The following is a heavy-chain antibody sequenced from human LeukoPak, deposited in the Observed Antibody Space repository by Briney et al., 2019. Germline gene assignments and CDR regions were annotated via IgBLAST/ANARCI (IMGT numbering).Heavy chain of an antibody. J-gene: IGHJ5*02. CDR1: GGSISSYY. CDR3: ARVRNMIVVVNWFDP. Sequence: SETLSLTCTVSGGSISSYYWSWIRQPPGKGLEWIGYIYYSGSTNYNPSLKSRVTISVDKSKNQFSLKLSSVTAADTAVYYCARVRNMIVVVNWFDPWGQGTLVTVSS. V-gene: IGHV4-59*12. D-gene: IGHD3-22*01. CDR2: IYYSGST.